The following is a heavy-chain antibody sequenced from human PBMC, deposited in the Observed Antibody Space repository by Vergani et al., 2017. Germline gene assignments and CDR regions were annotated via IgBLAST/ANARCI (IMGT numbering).Heavy chain of an antibody. CDR3: ARPRTVNTPYDDLLDV. D-gene: IGHD3-22*01. Sequence: EVELVQSGAELKKPGESLKISCKASGYTFSSYWIGWVRQVPGKGLEWMGIIYPGDSDTRYSPSFQGQITISADKSFNTAYLQWRTLKASDTAIYFCARPRTVNTPYDDLLDVWGQGTTVTVSS. V-gene: IGHV5-51*01. CDR2: IYPGDSDT. J-gene: IGHJ6*02. CDR1: GYTFSSYW.